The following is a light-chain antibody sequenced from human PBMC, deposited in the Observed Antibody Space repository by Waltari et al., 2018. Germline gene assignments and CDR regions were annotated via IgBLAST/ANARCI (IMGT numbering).Light chain of an antibody. CDR2: DDS. J-gene: IGLJ2*01. V-gene: IGLV3-21*03. CDR1: NIGSKS. CDR3: QVWDSSSDHVV. Sequence: SYVLTQPPSVSVAPGKTARITCGGNNIGSKSVHWYQQKPGQAPVLVVYDDSDRPSGIPGRFSGSNSVNTATLTISRVEAGDEADYYCQVWDSSSDHVVFGGGTKLTVL.